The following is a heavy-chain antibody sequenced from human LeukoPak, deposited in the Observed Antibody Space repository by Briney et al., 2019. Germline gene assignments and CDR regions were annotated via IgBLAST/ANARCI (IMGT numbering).Heavy chain of an antibody. Sequence: ASVKVSCKTSGYTFTNFDINWVRQAPGQGLEWMAWLTPNSGNTGYTQKLQGRVTVTRNTSVSTAYMELISLRCEDTAVYYCTRGDYWGQGNLVTVSS. J-gene: IGHJ4*02. V-gene: IGHV1-8*01. CDR1: GYTFTNFD. CDR2: LTPNSGNT. CDR3: TRGDY.